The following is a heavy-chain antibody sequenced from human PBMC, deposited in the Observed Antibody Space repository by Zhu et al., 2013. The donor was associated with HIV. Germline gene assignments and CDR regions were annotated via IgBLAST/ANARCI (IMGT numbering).Heavy chain of an antibody. CDR3: ARVGWDGIAVAGSFDY. CDR2: IYHSGST. V-gene: IGHV4-38-2*01. Sequence: QVQLQESGPGLVKPSETLSLTCAVSGYSISSGYYWGWIRQPPGKGLEWIGSIYHSGSTYYNPSLKSRVTISVDTSKNQFSLKLSSVTAADTAVYYCARVGWDGIAVAGSFDYWGQGTLVTVSS. J-gene: IGHJ4*02. CDR1: GYSISSGYY. D-gene: IGHD6-19*01.